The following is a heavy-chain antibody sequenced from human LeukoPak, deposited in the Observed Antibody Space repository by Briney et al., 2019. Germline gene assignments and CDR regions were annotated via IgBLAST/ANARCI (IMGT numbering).Heavy chain of an antibody. CDR3: AKDGGFWSDYSYFDY. CDR2: ISSRSSFK. J-gene: IGHJ4*02. Sequence: GGSLRLSCAASGFTLSSHRMDWVRQAPGKGLEWVSSISSRSSFKEYADSVKGRFTISRDNAKNLLYLQMNSLRAEDTAVYFCAKDGGFWSDYSYFDYWGQGTQVTVSS. CDR1: GFTLSSHR. D-gene: IGHD3-3*01. V-gene: IGHV3-21*06.